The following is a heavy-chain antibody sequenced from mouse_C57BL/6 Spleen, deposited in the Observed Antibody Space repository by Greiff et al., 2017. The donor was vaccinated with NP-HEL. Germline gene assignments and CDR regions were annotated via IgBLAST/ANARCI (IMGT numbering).Heavy chain of an antibody. CDR3: ARSEYDYDEAWFAY. J-gene: IGHJ3*01. V-gene: IGHV1-69*01. CDR2: IDPSDSYT. Sequence: QVQLQQPGAELVMPGASVKLSCKASGYTFTSYWMHWVKQRPGQGLEWIGEIDPSDSYTNYNQKFKGKSTLTVDKSSSTAYMQLSSLSSEDSAVYYCARSEYDYDEAWFAYWGQGTLVTVSA. CDR1: GYTFTSYW. D-gene: IGHD2-4*01.